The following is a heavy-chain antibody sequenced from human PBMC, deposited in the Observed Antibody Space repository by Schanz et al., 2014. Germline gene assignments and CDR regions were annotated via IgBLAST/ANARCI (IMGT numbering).Heavy chain of an antibody. Sequence: QVQLQESGPGLVKPSETLSLTCTVSGASISFYDWNWIRQSPGKGLEWIGYIYHSGSPIYNPSLQTGSTISLDPPNHQFPRKGESVAAADTAMYFCARQGDVYRLDYWGQGTLVTVTS. D-gene: IGHD1-26*01. CDR1: GASISFYD. V-gene: IGHV4-59*08. CDR3: ARQGDVYRLDY. J-gene: IGHJ4*02. CDR2: IYHSGSP.